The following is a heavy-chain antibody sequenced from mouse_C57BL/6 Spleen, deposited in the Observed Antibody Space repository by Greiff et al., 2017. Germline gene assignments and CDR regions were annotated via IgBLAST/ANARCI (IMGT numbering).Heavy chain of an antibody. CDR3: ARGGAYSNYGYYAMDY. CDR1: GFTFSDYY. CDR2: INYDGSST. J-gene: IGHJ4*01. V-gene: IGHV5-16*01. D-gene: IGHD2-5*01. Sequence: EVQVVESEGGLVQPGSSMKLSCTASGFTFSDYYMAWVRQVPEKGLEWVANINYDGSSTYYLDSLKSRFIISRDNAKNILYLQMSSLKSEDTATYYCARGGAYSNYGYYAMDYWGQGTSVTVSS.